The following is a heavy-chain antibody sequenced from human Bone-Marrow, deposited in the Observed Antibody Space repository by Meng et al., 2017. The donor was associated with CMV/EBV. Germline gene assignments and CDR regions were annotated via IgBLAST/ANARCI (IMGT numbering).Heavy chain of an antibody. D-gene: IGHD5-12*01. CDR1: GFTFSSYW. CDR3: SSPLSGDMDV. Sequence: GGSLRLSCAASGFTFSSYWMSWVRQAPGKGLEWVSFIRGTRNGGTTEYAASVKGRFTISRDDSKSIAYLQMNSLKTEDTAVYYCSSPLSGDMDVWGQGTKVTVSS. CDR2: IRGTRNGGTT. V-gene: IGHV3-49*04. J-gene: IGHJ6*02.